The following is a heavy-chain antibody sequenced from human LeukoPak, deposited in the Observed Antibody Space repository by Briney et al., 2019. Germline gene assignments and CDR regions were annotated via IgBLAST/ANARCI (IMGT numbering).Heavy chain of an antibody. D-gene: IGHD3-10*01. CDR2: ISGSGGST. CDR3: AKVLGAGSGNGYYYGMDV. Sequence: PGGSLRLSCAASGFTFSSYAMSWVRQAPGKGLEWVSAISGSGGSTYYADSVKGRFTISRDNSKNTLYLQMNSLRAEDTAVYYCAKVLGAGSGNGYYYGMDVWGQGTTVTVSS. J-gene: IGHJ6*02. CDR1: GFTFSSYA. V-gene: IGHV3-23*01.